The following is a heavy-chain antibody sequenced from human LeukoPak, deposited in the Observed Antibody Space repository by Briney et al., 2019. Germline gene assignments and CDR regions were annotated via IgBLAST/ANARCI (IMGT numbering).Heavy chain of an antibody. J-gene: IGHJ4*02. Sequence: GGSLRLSCAASGFTFNSYSMNWVRQAPGKGLEWVSSISSSSSYIYYADSVKGRFTISRDNAKNSLYLQMNSLRAEDTAVYYCASLKGPYDSSGYFNWGQGTLVTVSS. CDR3: ASLKGPYDSSGYFN. CDR1: GFTFNSYS. V-gene: IGHV3-21*01. CDR2: ISSSSSYI. D-gene: IGHD3-22*01.